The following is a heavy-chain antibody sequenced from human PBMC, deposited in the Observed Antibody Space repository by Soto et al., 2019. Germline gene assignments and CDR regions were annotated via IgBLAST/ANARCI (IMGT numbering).Heavy chain of an antibody. CDR3: ARHRPAASRYAYYHYMDV. CDR2: VYFSGDS. Sequence: QLQLEESGPGLVKPSETLSLICTVSGGSVSSAGYFWGWIRQPPAKGLEWLGSVYFSGDSYYNPSLKSRVAMSVDTSKSQFSLNLTSATAADTAVYYCARHRPAASRYAYYHYMDVWGKGTTVTVSS. J-gene: IGHJ6*03. CDR1: GGSVSSAGYF. V-gene: IGHV4-39*01. D-gene: IGHD3-9*01.